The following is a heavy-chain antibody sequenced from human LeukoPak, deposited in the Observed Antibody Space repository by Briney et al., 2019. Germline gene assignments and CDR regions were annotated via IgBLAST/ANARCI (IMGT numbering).Heavy chain of an antibody. Sequence: GGSLRLSCAASGFTFSNAWMSWVRQAPGRGLEWVGRIKSKTDGGTTDYAAPVKGRFTISRDDSKNTLYLQMNSLKTEDTAVYYCTGSILWWWAHYYFDYWGQGTLVTVSS. J-gene: IGHJ4*02. CDR1: GFTFSNAW. CDR3: TGSILWWWAHYYFDY. V-gene: IGHV3-15*01. D-gene: IGHD2-21*01. CDR2: IKSKTDGGTT.